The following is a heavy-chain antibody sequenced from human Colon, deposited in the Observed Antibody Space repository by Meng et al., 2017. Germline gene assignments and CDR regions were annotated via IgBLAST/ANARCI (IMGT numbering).Heavy chain of an antibody. CDR1: GFTFTTYD. J-gene: IGHJ4*02. D-gene: IGHD1-26*01. CDR2: ISSTGGST. CDR3: AKVGWEDY. V-gene: IGHV3-23*01. Sequence: EVQLLESGGGLVQTGGSLRLSCAASGFTFTTYDISCGRQAPGKGLEWVSGISSTGGSTYYADSVKGRFTISRDNSKSTLYLQMNSLRAEDTALYYCAKVGWEDYWGQGTLVTVSS.